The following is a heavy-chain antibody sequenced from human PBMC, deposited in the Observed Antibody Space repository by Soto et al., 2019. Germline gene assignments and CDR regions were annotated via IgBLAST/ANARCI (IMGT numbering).Heavy chain of an antibody. V-gene: IGHV4-39*01. CDR1: GGSMSSSDW. Sequence: SETLSLTCAVSGGSMSSSDWWSWVRQPPRRGLEWIGSIYYSGSTYYNPSLKSRVTISVDTSKNQFSLKLSSVTAADTAVYYCARQARFDWLLYPYYFDYWGQGTLVTVSS. CDR2: IYYSGST. J-gene: IGHJ4*02. D-gene: IGHD3-9*01. CDR3: ARQARFDWLLYPYYFDY.